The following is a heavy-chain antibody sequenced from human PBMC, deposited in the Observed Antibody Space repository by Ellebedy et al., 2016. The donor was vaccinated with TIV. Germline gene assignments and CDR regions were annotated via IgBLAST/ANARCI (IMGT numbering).Heavy chain of an antibody. CDR2: IKQYGSEK. Sequence: GGSLRLSCEVSGFTFSSYWMSWVRQAPGKGLEWVANIKQYGSEKYYVDSVRGRFTISRDNAKNSLHLQMNSLRVEDTAVYYCATDGSYGDYLSPTHAFAFWGQGTLVTVSS. CDR1: GFTFSSYW. V-gene: IGHV3-7*01. D-gene: IGHD4-17*01. CDR3: ATDGSYGDYLSPTHAFAF. J-gene: IGHJ3*01.